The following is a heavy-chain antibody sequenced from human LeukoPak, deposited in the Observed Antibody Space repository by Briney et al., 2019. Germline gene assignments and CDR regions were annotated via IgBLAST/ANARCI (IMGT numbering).Heavy chain of an antibody. CDR2: IYYSGSA. D-gene: IGHD6-19*01. Sequence: SETLSLTCTVSGGSISSYYWSWIRQPPGKGLEWIGYIYYSGSANYNPSLKSRVTISVDTSKNQFSLKLSSVTAADTAVYYCARAEYSSGWYRVYFQHWGQGTLVTVSS. CDR3: ARAEYSSGWYRVYFQH. CDR1: GGSISSYY. J-gene: IGHJ1*01. V-gene: IGHV4-59*08.